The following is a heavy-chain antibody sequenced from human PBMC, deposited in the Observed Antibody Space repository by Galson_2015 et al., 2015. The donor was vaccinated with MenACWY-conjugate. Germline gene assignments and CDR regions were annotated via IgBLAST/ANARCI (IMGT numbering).Heavy chain of an antibody. Sequence: ETLSLTCTVSGGSISSSSYFWGWIRQPPGKGLEWIGTISYSGSTHYNPSLNNRVTVSADTSKNQFSLNVNSVTAADTALYYCARRSTRLTLGAFDIWGQGTMVTVSS. V-gene: IGHV4-39*01. D-gene: IGHD4-11*01. J-gene: IGHJ3*02. CDR2: ISYSGST. CDR3: ARRSTRLTLGAFDI. CDR1: GGSISSSSYF.